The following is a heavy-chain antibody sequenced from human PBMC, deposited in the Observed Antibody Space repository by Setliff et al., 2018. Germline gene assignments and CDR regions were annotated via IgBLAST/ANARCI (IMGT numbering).Heavy chain of an antibody. CDR1: GYTFTSYG. Sequence: ASVKVSCKASGYTFTSYGISWVRQAPGQGLEWMGWISAYNGNTNYAQKLQGRVTMTTDTSTSTAYMGLRSLRSDDTAVYYCARDTNIVVVPPHRTAFDIWGQGTMVTVSS. D-gene: IGHD2-2*01. CDR3: ARDTNIVVVPPHRTAFDI. V-gene: IGHV1-18*01. CDR2: ISAYNGNT. J-gene: IGHJ3*02.